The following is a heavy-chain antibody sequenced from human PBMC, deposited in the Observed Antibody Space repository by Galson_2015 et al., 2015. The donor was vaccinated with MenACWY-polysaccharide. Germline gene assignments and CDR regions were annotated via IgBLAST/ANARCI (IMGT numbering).Heavy chain of an antibody. CDR2: IKQDGSDK. Sequence: SLRLSCAASGFTFRSYWMSWVRQAPGKGLEWVASIKQDGSDKYYVDSVKGRFTISRDNARNSLYLQMNSLRAEDTAVYYCARGPEWAYFDYWGQGTLVTVSS. CDR1: GFTFRSYW. CDR3: ARGPEWAYFDY. V-gene: IGHV3-7*01. J-gene: IGHJ4*02. D-gene: IGHD3-3*01.